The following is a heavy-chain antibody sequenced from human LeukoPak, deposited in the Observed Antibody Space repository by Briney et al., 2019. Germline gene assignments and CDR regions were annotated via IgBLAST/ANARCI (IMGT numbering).Heavy chain of an antibody. V-gene: IGHV4-59*01. D-gene: IGHD3-22*01. CDR2: IYYSGST. J-gene: IGHJ5*02. Sequence: PSETLSLTCTVSGGSISSYYWSWIRQPPGKGLEWIGYIYYSGSTNYNPSLKSRVTISVDTSKNQFSLKLGSVTAADTAVYYCARDIGSSGLDNWFDPWGQGTLVTVSS. CDR3: ARDIGSSGLDNWFDP. CDR1: GGSISSYY.